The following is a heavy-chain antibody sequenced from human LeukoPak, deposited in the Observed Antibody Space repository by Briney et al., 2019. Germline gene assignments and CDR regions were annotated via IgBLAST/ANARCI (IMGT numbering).Heavy chain of an antibody. D-gene: IGHD1-7*01. V-gene: IGHV1-18*01. CDR1: GYTLTSYG. J-gene: IGHJ6*03. CDR2: ISAYNGNT. CDR3: ARGPKYNWNYGYYYYYMDV. Sequence: ASVTVSCKASGYTLTSYGISWVRQAPGQGREWMGWISAYNGNTNYAQKLQGRVTMTTDTSTSTAYMELRSLRSDDTAVYYCARGPKYNWNYGYYYYYMDVWGKGTTVTVSS.